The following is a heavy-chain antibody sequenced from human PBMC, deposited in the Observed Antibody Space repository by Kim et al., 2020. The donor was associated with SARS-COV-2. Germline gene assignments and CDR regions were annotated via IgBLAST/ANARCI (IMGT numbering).Heavy chain of an antibody. CDR3: AKDISSAYVRSAFDI. J-gene: IGHJ3*02. Sequence: GGSLRLSCAASGFTFGDYAMHWVRQAPGKGLEWVSGISWNSGSIGYADSVKGRFTISRDNAKNSLYLQMNSLRAEDTALYYCAKDISSAYVRSAFDIWGQGTMVTVSS. V-gene: IGHV3-9*01. D-gene: IGHD3-10*02. CDR1: GFTFGDYA. CDR2: ISWNSGSI.